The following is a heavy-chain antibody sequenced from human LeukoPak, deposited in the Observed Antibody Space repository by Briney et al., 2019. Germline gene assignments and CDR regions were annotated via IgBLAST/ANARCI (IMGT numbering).Heavy chain of an antibody. CDR2: TSYDGSHQ. D-gene: IGHD3-22*01. J-gene: IGHJ4*02. Sequence: GGSLRLSCAGSGFIFSHYAMHWVRQAPGKGLEWVAITSYDGSHQYYADSVKGRFTLSRDDSKSTLYLQMNSLRAEDTAVYYCARVGGSGYLGTGYWGQGTLVTVSS. CDR1: GFIFSHYA. V-gene: IGHV3-30*04. CDR3: ARVGGSGYLGTGY.